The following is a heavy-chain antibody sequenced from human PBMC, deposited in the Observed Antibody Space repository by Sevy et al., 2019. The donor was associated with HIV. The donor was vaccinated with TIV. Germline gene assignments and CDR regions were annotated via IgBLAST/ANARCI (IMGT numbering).Heavy chain of an antibody. CDR1: GFTFGSYM. Sequence: GGSLRLSCAASGFTFGSYMMNWVRQAPGRGLEWMSRISRTGGNTEYGDSAKGRFTNSRDNSKNTVYLQMKDLRAEDTAVYYCVKEGRDDFNPYLDFWGQGILVTVSS. CDR2: ISRTGGNT. CDR3: VKEGRDDFNPYLDF. D-gene: IGHD3-10*01. V-gene: IGHV3-23*01. J-gene: IGHJ4*02.